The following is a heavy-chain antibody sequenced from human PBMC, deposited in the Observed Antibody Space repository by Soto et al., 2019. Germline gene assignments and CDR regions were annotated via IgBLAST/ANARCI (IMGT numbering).Heavy chain of an antibody. J-gene: IGHJ6*03. V-gene: IGHV4-39*01. D-gene: IGHD5-12*01. CDR3: ARCPVDIVAHHPYYYMDV. CDR1: GGSISSSSYY. CDR2: IYYSGST. Sequence: SETLSLTCTVSGGSISSSSYYWGWIRQPPGKGLEWIGSIYYSGSTYYNPSLKSRVTISVDTSKNQFSLKLSSVIAADTAVYYCARCPVDIVAHHPYYYMDVWGKGTTVTVSS.